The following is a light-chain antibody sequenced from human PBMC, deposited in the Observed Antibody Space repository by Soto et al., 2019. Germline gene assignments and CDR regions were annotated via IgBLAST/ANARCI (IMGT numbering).Light chain of an antibody. CDR3: HQYSSLYT. Sequence: ENVLTQSPGPLSLSPGARVTLSCRASQSISNNYLAWYQHKPGQAPRLIVYGASARATGIPDRFSGSGSGTDITLTISRLESENSAVDYCHQYSSLYTFVEGTKLEIE. V-gene: IGKV3-20*01. CDR2: GAS. J-gene: IGKJ2*01. CDR1: QSISNNY.